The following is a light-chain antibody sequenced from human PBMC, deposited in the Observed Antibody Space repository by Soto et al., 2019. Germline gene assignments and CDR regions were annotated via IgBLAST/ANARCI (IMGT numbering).Light chain of an antibody. CDR1: QSVERSD. Sequence: VLTQAPGTLSLSPVGRATLSWRCSQSVERSDIAWYQQKPGQAPRLLIYSASIRAAGIPDRFSGSGSGTDFTLTISRLEPEDFAVYYCQQYGGSPITFGLGTRLEIK. V-gene: IGKV3-20*01. CDR3: QQYGGSPIT. CDR2: SAS. J-gene: IGKJ5*01.